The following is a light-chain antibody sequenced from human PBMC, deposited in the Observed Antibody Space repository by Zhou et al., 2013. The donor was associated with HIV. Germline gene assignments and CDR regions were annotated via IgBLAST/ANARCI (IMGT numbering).Light chain of an antibody. Sequence: EIVLTQSPATLSLSPGERATLSCRASQSVSNYLAWYQQKPGQAPRLLIFDASNRATGIPARFSGSGSGTEFTLIISSMQSEDFAVYYCQQYNNWPPLTFGGGTKVEIK. CDR2: DAS. CDR1: QSVSNY. CDR3: QQYNNWPPLT. J-gene: IGKJ4*01. V-gene: IGKV3-15*01.